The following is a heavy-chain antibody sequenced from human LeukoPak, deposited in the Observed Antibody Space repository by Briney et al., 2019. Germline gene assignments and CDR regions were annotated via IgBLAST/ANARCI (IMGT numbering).Heavy chain of an antibody. CDR3: ARRAGYSSGWYNDY. J-gene: IGHJ4*02. D-gene: IGHD6-19*01. CDR2: INHSGST. V-gene: IGHV4-34*01. CDR1: GGSFSGYY. Sequence: SETLSLTCAVYGGSFSGYYWSWIRQPPGKGLEWIGEINHSGSTNYNPSLKSRDTISVDSSKNQFSLKLSSVTAADTAVYYCARRAGYSSGWYNDYWGQGTLVTVSS.